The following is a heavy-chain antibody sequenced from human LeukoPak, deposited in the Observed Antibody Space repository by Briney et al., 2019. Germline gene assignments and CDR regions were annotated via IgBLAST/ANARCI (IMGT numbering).Heavy chain of an antibody. CDR3: ARDRYSDTSRIPFDY. CDR1: GFTFSSFW. CDR2: IKYDGREK. D-gene: IGHD3-22*01. J-gene: IGHJ4*02. V-gene: IGHV3-7*01. Sequence: GESLRLFCAASGFTFSSFWMTWVRLASGKGLVWVANIKYDGREKYYVDSVKGRFTISRDNARNSIYLQMNSLRVDDTAVYYCARDRYSDTSRIPFDYWGQGILVTVSS.